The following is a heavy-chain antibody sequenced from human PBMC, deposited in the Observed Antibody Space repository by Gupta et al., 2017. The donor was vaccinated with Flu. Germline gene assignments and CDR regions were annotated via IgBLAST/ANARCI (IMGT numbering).Heavy chain of an antibody. V-gene: IGHV3-23*01. D-gene: IGHD6-13*01. J-gene: IGHJ3*02. Sequence: EVQLLESGGGLVQPGGSLRLSCAASGFTFSSYAMSWVRQAPGKGLEWVSAISGSGGSTYYADSVKGRFTISRDNSKNTLYLQMNSLRAEDTAVYYCAKDPLTRSAQQLVSRKPEGAFDIWGQGTMVTVSS. CDR1: GFTFSSYA. CDR2: ISGSGGST. CDR3: AKDPLTRSAQQLVSRKPEGAFDI.